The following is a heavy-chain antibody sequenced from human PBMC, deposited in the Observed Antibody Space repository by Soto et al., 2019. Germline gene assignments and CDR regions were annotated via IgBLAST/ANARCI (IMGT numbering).Heavy chain of an antibody. D-gene: IGHD6-19*01. V-gene: IGHV4-31*03. CDR1: GGSISSGGYY. CDR3: ATSSGWYGSAEYFQL. CDR2: IYTSGTT. Sequence: SETLSLTCTVSGGSISSGGYYWSWIRQHPGKGLEWIGYIYTSGTTYYNPSLKSRVIISVDTSKNQFSLNLNSVTDADTAVYYCATSSGWYGSAEYFQLWGQGTLVTVSS. J-gene: IGHJ1*01.